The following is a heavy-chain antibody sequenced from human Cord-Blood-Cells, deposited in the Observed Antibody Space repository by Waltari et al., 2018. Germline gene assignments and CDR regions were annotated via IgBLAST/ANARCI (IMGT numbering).Heavy chain of an antibody. CDR2: IFSNDEK. CDR3: ARIRRIVGATDY. D-gene: IGHD1-26*01. V-gene: IGHV2-26*01. J-gene: IGHJ4*02. Sequence: QVTLKASGPVLVQPTEPLTLTCTVSAFSLSNARMGVRWIRQPPGKALEWLAHIFSNDEKSYSTSRKSRLTISKDTSKSQVVLTMTNMDPVDTATYYYARIRRIVGATDYWGQGTLVTVSS. CDR1: AFSLSNARMG.